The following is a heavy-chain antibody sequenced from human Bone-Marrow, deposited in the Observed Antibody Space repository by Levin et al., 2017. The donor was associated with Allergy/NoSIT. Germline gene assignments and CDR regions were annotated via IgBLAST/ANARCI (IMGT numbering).Heavy chain of an antibody. V-gene: IGHV3-23*01. D-gene: IGHD6-13*01. J-gene: IGHJ6*02. CDR2: ISGSGGST. CDR3: AKGVRSANRAMYSSSWYPPMRYYYYGMDV. CDR1: GFTFSSYA. Sequence: GESLKISCAASGFTFSSYAMSWVRQAPGKGLEWVSAISGSGGSTYYADSVKGRFTISRDNSKNTLYLQMNSLRAEDTAVYYCAKGVRSANRAMYSSSWYPPMRYYYYGMDVWGQGTTVTVSS.